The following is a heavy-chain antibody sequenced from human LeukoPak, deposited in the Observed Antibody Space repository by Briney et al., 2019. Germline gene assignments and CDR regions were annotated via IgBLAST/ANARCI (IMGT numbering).Heavy chain of an antibody. V-gene: IGHV4-59*01. CDR3: ARGRDGYKFDY. CDR2: IYYSGST. Sequence: PSETLSLTCTVSGGSISDYYWSWIRQPPGKGLEWIGYIYYSGSTNYNPSLKRRVIISLDTSRNQFSLRLSSVIAADTAVYYCARGRDGYKFDYWGQGTLVTVSS. J-gene: IGHJ4*02. CDR1: GGSISDYY. D-gene: IGHD5-24*01.